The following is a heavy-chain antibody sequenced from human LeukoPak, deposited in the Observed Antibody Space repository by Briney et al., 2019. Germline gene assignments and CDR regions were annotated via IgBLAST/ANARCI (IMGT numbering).Heavy chain of an antibody. CDR2: ISGSGGST. V-gene: IGHV3-23*01. Sequence: PGGSLRLSCAASGFTFSSYGMSWVRQAPGKGLEWVSAISGSGGSTYYADSVRGRFTISRDNAKNSLFLKTDTLRGDDTGIYYCAGDPNVLGITPYYFDFWGQGTLVTVSS. D-gene: IGHD3-10*02. J-gene: IGHJ4*02. CDR1: GFTFSSYG. CDR3: AGDPNVLGITPYYFDF.